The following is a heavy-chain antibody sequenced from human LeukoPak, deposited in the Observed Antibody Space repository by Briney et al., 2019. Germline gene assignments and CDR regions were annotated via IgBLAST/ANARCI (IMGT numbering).Heavy chain of an antibody. D-gene: IGHD4-23*01. J-gene: IGHJ5*02. V-gene: IGHV4-34*01. CDR3: ARGSTTVVTPRGDWFDP. CDR2: INHSGST. Sequence: SETLSLTCAVYGGSFSGYYWSWIRQPPGKGLEWIGEINHSGSTNYNPSLKSRVTISVDTSKNLFSLKLSSVTAADTAVYYCARGSTTVVTPRGDWFDPWGQGTLVTVSS. CDR1: GGSFSGYY.